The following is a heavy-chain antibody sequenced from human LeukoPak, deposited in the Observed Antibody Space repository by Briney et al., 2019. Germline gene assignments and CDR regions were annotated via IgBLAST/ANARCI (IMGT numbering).Heavy chain of an antibody. D-gene: IGHD5-18*01. CDR2: IYPGDSDT. CDR3: ATGGEYSYGYFDY. V-gene: IGHV5-51*01. Sequence: SGESLKISCKASGYSFTSYWIGWVRQMPGKGLEWMGLIYPGDSDTRYSPSFQGRVTISADKSINTAYLQWSSLKASDTAMYYCATGGEYSYGYFDYWGQGTLVTVSS. CDR1: GYSFTSYW. J-gene: IGHJ4*02.